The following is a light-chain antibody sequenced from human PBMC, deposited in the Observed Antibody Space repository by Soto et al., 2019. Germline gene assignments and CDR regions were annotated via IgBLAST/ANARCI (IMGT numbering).Light chain of an antibody. J-gene: IGKJ4*01. V-gene: IGKV1-12*01. CDR2: AAS. Sequence: DIQMTQSPSCVSASVGGGVTITCRASQDISNYLAWYQQIPGKAPKLLISAASTLESGVPSRFSGSGSGTDFTPTVSGLQPEDSATYYCQQTKSFPLTFGGGTKVDIK. CDR1: QDISNY. CDR3: QQTKSFPLT.